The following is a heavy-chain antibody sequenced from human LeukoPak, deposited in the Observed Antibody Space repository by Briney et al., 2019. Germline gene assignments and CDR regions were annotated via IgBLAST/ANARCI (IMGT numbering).Heavy chain of an antibody. CDR3: ARYPDQAMVLRDFDH. J-gene: IGHJ4*02. CDR1: GGSISSSSYY. Sequence: SETLSLTCTVSGGSISSSSYYWGWIRQPPGKGLEWIGSIYYSGSTYYNPSLKSRVTISVDTSKNQFSLKLSSVTAADTAVYYCARYPDQAMVLRDFDHWGQGTLVTVSS. V-gene: IGHV4-39*01. CDR2: IYYSGST. D-gene: IGHD5-18*01.